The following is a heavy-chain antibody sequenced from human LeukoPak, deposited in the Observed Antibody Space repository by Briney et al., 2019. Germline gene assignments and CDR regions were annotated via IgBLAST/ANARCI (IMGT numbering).Heavy chain of an antibody. CDR3: ARGATYFDY. CDR2: ISTGGSTI. CDR1: GFTFSTYS. Sequence: GGSLRLSCAASGFTFSTYSMNWVRQAPGKGLEWISYISTGGSTIYYADSVKGRFTISRDNAKNSLYLQMNSLRAEDTAVYYCARGATYFDYRGQGTLVTVSS. V-gene: IGHV3-48*04. D-gene: IGHD1-26*01. J-gene: IGHJ4*02.